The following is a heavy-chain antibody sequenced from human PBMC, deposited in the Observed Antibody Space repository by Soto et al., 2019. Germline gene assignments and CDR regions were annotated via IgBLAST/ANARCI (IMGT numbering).Heavy chain of an antibody. CDR2: ISYDGSNK. J-gene: IGHJ4*02. D-gene: IGHD5-18*01. Sequence: QVQLVESGGGVVQPGRSLRLSCAASGFTFSSYGMHWVRQAPGKGLEWVAVISYDGSNKYYADSVKGRFTISRDNSKITLYMQMRSLRAEDTAVYYCAKGFSYSVIDYWGQGTLVTVSS. V-gene: IGHV3-30*18. CDR1: GFTFSSYG. CDR3: AKGFSYSVIDY.